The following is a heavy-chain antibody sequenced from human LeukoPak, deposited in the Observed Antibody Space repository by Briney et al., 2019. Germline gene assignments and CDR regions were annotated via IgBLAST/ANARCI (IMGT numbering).Heavy chain of an antibody. CDR1: GYTFTGYY. CDR2: INPNSGGT. D-gene: IGHD4-17*01. CDR3: ARGDYGDSNNPHFNL. J-gene: IGHJ2*01. Sequence: GASVKVSCKASGYTFTGYYMHWVRQAPGQGLEWMRRINPNSGGTNYAQKFQGRVTMTRDTSITTAYMELSRLRSDDTAVYYCARGDYGDSNNPHFNLWGRGTLVTVSS. V-gene: IGHV1-2*06.